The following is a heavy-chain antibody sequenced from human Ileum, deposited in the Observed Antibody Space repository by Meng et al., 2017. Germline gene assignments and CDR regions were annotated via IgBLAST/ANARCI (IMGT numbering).Heavy chain of an antibody. J-gene: IGHJ4*02. CDR1: GGSISSSNW. CDR3: ASLRYNWNYSADY. V-gene: IGHV4-4*02. Sequence: QVQLQESGPGLGKPSGTLSLTCAGSGGSISSSNWWSWVRQPPGKGLEWIGEIYHSGSTNYNPSLKSRVTISVDKSKNQFSLKLSSVTAADTAVYYCASLRYNWNYSADYWGQGTLVTVSS. D-gene: IGHD1-7*01. CDR2: IYHSGST.